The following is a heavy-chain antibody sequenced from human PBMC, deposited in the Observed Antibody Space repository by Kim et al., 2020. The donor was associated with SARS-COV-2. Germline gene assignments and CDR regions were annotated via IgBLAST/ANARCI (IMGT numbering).Heavy chain of an antibody. V-gene: IGHV1-69*13. Sequence: SVKVSCKASGGTFSSYAISWVRQAPGQGLEWMGGIIPIFGTANYAQKFQGRVTITADESTSTAYMELSSLRSEDTAVYYCASGIGYCSGGSCYSLRYFDYWGQGTLVTVSS. CDR3: ASGIGYCSGGSCYSLRYFDY. CDR2: IIPIFGTA. CDR1: GGTFSSYA. J-gene: IGHJ4*02. D-gene: IGHD2-15*01.